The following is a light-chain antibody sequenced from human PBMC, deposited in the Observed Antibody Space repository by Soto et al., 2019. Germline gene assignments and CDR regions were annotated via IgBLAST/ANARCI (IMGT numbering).Light chain of an antibody. CDR1: QSISSW. Sequence: DSQMTQYPSTLSASVGARVTITCRASQSISSWLAWYQQKPGKAPKLLISKASTLQSGVAPRFSGSGSGTEFTLTISSLQPDDFATYYCQQYESYPMTFGGGTKVEIK. J-gene: IGKJ4*01. CDR2: KAS. CDR3: QQYESYPMT. V-gene: IGKV1-5*03.